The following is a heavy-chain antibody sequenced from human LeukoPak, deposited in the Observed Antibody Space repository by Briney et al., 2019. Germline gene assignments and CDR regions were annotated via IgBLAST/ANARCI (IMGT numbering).Heavy chain of an antibody. Sequence: SETLSLTCSVSGGSIRNYYWTWIRQPPGKGLEWIGHVSNSGNTKYNPSLKSRVTISIDTSKKHFSLNLSSVSAADTAVYYCASRAFYDSSGLDFWGQGILVTVSS. D-gene: IGHD3-22*01. CDR2: VSNSGNT. J-gene: IGHJ4*02. CDR3: ASRAFYDSSGLDF. V-gene: IGHV4-59*08. CDR1: GGSIRNYY.